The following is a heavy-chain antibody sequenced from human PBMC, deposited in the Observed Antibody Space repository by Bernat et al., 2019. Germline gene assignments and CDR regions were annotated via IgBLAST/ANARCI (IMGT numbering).Heavy chain of an antibody. CDR2: ISYDGSNK. D-gene: IGHD3-3*01. CDR3: ATTQQSTIFDY. V-gene: IGHV3-30*01. CDR1: GFTFSSYA. J-gene: IGHJ4*02. Sequence: VQLVESGGGVVQPGRSLRLSCAASGFTFSSYAMHWVRQAPGKGLEWVAVISYDGSNKYYADSVKGRFTISRDNSKNTLYLQMNSLRAEDTAVYYCATTQQSTIFDYWGQGTLVTVSS.